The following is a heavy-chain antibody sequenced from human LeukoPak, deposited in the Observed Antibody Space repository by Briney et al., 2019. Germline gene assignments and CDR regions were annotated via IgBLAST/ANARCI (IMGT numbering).Heavy chain of an antibody. CDR2: VYPGDSDT. CDR3: AMAAGGLYYFDY. D-gene: IGHD6-13*01. J-gene: IGHJ4*02. Sequence: GESLKISCKGSGYSFTSYWIGWMRQMPGKGLEWMGVVYPGDSDTKYSPSFQGQVTISADKSISTAYLQWRSLKASDTAIYYCAMAAGGLYYFDYWGQGTLVTVSS. CDR1: GYSFTSYW. V-gene: IGHV5-51*01.